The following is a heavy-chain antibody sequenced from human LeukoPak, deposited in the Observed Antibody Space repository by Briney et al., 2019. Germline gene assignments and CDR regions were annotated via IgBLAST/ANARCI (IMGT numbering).Heavy chain of an antibody. CDR3: ARAGGYSYGFDY. J-gene: IGHJ4*02. V-gene: IGHV1-2*02. D-gene: IGHD5-18*01. Sequence: ASVKVSCKASGYTFTAYYMHWVRQAPGQGLEWMGWINPHSGGTNYAQKFQGRVTMTRDTTVSTAYMELSRLRSDDTAVYYCARAGGYSYGFDYWGQGTLVTVSS. CDR1: GYTFTAYY. CDR2: INPHSGGT.